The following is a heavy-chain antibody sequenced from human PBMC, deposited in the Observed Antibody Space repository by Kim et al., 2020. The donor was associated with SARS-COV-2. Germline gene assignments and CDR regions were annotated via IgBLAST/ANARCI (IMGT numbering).Heavy chain of an antibody. J-gene: IGHJ4*02. V-gene: IGHV3-43*01. CDR1: GFTFDDYT. D-gene: IGHD6-19*01. Sequence: GGSLRLSCAASGFTFDDYTMHWVRQAPGKGLEWVSLISWDGGSTYYADSVKGRFTISRDNSKNSLYLQMNSLRTEDTALYYCAKDRSGWLGYWGQGTLVTVSS. CDR2: ISWDGGST. CDR3: AKDRSGWLGY.